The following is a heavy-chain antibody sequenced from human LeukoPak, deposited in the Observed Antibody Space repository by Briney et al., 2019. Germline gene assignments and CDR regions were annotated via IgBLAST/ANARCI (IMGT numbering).Heavy chain of an antibody. Sequence: PSETVPVTCAVYAGSFSGYYWSWIRQPPGKGLEWIGEINHSGSTSYNPSLKSRVTISVDTSKNQFSLKLSSVTAADTAVYYCAILAGQLAFDSCGQGTLITLSS. V-gene: IGHV4-34*01. CDR1: AGSFSGYY. J-gene: IGHJ4*02. CDR2: INHSGST. D-gene: IGHD3-16*01. CDR3: AILAGQLAFDS.